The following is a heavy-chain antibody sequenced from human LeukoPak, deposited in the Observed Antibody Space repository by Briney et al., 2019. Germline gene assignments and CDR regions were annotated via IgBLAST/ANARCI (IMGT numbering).Heavy chain of an antibody. V-gene: IGHV3-48*03. D-gene: IGHD6-19*01. CDR3: ARIWVAVAGPEY. CDR1: GFTFSSYE. J-gene: IGHJ4*02. Sequence: PVGSLRLSCAASGFTFSSYEMNWVRQAPGKGLEWVSYISGSGYSIYYADPVKGRFTNSRDNAKNSVYLQMNSLRAEDAAVYYCARIWVAVAGPEYWGQGTLVTVSS. CDR2: ISGSGYSI.